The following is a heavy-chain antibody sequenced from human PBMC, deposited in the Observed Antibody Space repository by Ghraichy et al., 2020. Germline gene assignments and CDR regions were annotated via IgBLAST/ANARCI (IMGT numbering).Heavy chain of an antibody. V-gene: IGHV1-2*02. D-gene: IGHD3-22*01. CDR3: ARDRLPRPRYYYDSNAYIY. J-gene: IGHJ4*02. CDR1: GYTFTGYY. CDR2: INSDSGDT. Sequence: ASVKVSCKASGYTFTGYYIHWVRQAPGQGLEWMGWINSDSGDTNYAQTFQARVTMTSDTSISTAYMELRRLRSDETAVYYCARDRLPRPRYYYDSNAYIYWGQGTLVSVS.